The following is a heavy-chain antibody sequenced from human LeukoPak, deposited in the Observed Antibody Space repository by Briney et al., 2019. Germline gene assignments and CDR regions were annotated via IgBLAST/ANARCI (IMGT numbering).Heavy chain of an antibody. V-gene: IGHV1-69*13. Sequence: SVKVSCKASGGTFSSYAISWVRQAPGQGLEWLGWIIPIFGTANYAQKFQGRVTITADESTSTAYMELSSLRSEDTAVYYCARERLPDYYDSSAYRPFDPWGQGTLVTVSS. CDR3: ARERLPDYYDSSAYRPFDP. CDR2: IIPIFGTA. CDR1: GGTFSSYA. D-gene: IGHD3-22*01. J-gene: IGHJ5*02.